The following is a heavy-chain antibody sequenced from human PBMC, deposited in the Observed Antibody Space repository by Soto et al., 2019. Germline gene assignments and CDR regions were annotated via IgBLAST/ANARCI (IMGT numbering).Heavy chain of an antibody. CDR2: IWYDGSNK. D-gene: IGHD1-1*01. CDR3: AQLPWKQLGPRAPVVN. CDR1: GFTFSSYG. V-gene: IGHV3-33*01. J-gene: IGHJ4*02. Sequence: GGSLRLSCAASGFTFSSYGMHWVRQAPGKGLEWVAVIWYDGSNKYYADSVKGRFTISRDNSKNTLYLQMNSLRAEDTATYFCAQLPWKQLGPRAPVVNWGQGTPVTVSS.